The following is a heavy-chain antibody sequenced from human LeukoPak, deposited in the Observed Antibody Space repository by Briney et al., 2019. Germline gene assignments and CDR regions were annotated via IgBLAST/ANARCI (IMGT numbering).Heavy chain of an antibody. V-gene: IGHV4-30-4*01. Sequence: PSETLSLTCTVSGGSISSGDYYWGWIRQPPGKGLEWIGYIYYSGSTYYNPSLKSRVTVSVDTSKNQISLNLSSVTAADTAVYYCARGTYSSSSHWFDPWGQGTLVTVSS. D-gene: IGHD6-6*01. CDR1: GGSISSGDYY. CDR2: IYYSGST. CDR3: ARGTYSSSSHWFDP. J-gene: IGHJ5*02.